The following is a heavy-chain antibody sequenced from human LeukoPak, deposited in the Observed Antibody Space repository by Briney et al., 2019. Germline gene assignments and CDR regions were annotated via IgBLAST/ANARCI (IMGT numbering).Heavy chain of an antibody. CDR1: GFTFSSYS. CDR2: ISSSSSYI. D-gene: IGHD6-19*01. J-gene: IGHJ6*02. Sequence: PGGSLRLSCAASGFTFSSYSMNWVRQAPGKGLEWVSSISSSSSYIYYADSVKGRFTVSRDNAKNSLYLQMNSLRAEDTAVYYCARGSGWYYYYYYYGMDVWGQGTTVTVSS. V-gene: IGHV3-21*01. CDR3: ARGSGWYYYYYYYGMDV.